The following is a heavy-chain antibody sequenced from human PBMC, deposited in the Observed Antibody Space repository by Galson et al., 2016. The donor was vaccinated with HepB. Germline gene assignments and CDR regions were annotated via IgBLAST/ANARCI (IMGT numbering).Heavy chain of an antibody. Sequence: SCKASGYTFTNYGISWVRQAPGQGLEWMGWISAYNGDTSYAQKLQGRVTMTTDTSTSTAYMELRSLRSVDTAVYYCARGYYAPGRSPFDYWGQGTLVTVSS. D-gene: IGHD3-10*01. V-gene: IGHV1-18*01. CDR1: GYTFTNYG. J-gene: IGHJ4*02. CDR3: ARGYYAPGRSPFDY. CDR2: ISAYNGDT.